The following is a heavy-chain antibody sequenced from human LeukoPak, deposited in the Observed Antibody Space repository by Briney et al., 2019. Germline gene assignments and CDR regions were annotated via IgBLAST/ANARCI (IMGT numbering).Heavy chain of an antibody. J-gene: IGHJ4*02. CDR3: AKDTLTYYDFWSGYYFDY. D-gene: IGHD3-3*01. CDR1: GFTFSSYA. CDR2: ISGSGGGT. Sequence: GGSLRLSCAASGFTFSSYAMSWVRQAPGKGLEWVSAISGSGGGTYYADSVKGRFTISRDNSKNTLYLQMNSLRAEDTAVYYCAKDTLTYYDFWSGYYFDYWGRGTLVTVSS. V-gene: IGHV3-23*01.